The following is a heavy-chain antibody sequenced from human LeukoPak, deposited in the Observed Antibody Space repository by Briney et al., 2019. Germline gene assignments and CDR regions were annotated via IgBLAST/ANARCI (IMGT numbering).Heavy chain of an antibody. CDR2: INPNSGGT. CDR1: GYTFTGYY. D-gene: IGHD5-18*01. V-gene: IGHV1-2*02. CDR3: TSGGYSYGYNGAFDI. Sequence: ASVKVSCKASGYTFTGYYMHWVRQAPGQGLEWMGWINPNSGGTNYAQKFQGRVTMTRDTSISTAYMELSRLRSEDTAVYYCTSGGYSYGYNGAFDIWGQGTMVTVSS. J-gene: IGHJ3*02.